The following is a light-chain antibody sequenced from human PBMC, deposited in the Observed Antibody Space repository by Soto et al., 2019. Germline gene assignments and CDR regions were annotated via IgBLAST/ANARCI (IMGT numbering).Light chain of an antibody. CDR1: QSVSSNY. CDR2: GAS. V-gene: IGKV3-20*01. J-gene: IGKJ2*01. CDR3: QQYGSSPLYT. Sequence: EIVLTQSPGTLSLSPGERATLSCRASQSVSSNYLAWYQQKPGQAPRLLIYGASSRATGIPDRFSGSGSGTYFTLTITRLEPEDFAVYFCQQYGSSPLYTFGQGTKLEI.